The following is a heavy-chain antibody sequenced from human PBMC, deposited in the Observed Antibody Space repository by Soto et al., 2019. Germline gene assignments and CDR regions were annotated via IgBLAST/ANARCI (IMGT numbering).Heavy chain of an antibody. D-gene: IGHD3-22*01. CDR2: IYYSVST. J-gene: IGHJ4*02. CDR1: GGSISSYY. CDR3: ARHGGAHYVSSGYHYALDY. V-gene: IGHV4-59*01. Sequence: SETLSLTCTVSGGSISSYYWSWIRQPPGKGLEWIGYIYYSVSTNYNPSLKSRVTISVDTSKNQFSLKLSSVTAADTAMYYCARHGGAHYVSSGYHYALDYWGQGTPVTVSS.